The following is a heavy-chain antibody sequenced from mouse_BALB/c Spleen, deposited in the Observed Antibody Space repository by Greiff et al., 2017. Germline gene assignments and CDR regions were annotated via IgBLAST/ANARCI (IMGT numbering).Heavy chain of an antibody. CDR1: GFTFSDYG. J-gene: IGHJ4*01. CDR3: AREGLLPYAMDY. CDR2: ISNLAYSI. V-gene: IGHV5-15*02. D-gene: IGHD1-1*01. Sequence: EVQVVESGGGLVQPGGSRKLSCAASGFTFSDYGMAWVRQAPGKGPEWVAFISNLAYSIYYADTVTGRFTISRENAKNTLYLEMSSLRSEDTAMYYCAREGLLPYAMDYWGQGTSVTVSS.